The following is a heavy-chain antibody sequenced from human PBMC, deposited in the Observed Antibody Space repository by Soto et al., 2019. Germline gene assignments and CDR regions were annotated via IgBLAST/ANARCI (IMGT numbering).Heavy chain of an antibody. CDR1: GYTFASYY. V-gene: IGHV1-46*03. CDR3: ARGRRGYSGYERGFDP. J-gene: IGHJ5*02. CDR2: INPSGGST. Sequence: GASVKVSWKESGYTFASYYMHWLRQAHEQGLEWMGIINPSGGSTSYAQKFQDRVTMTRDTSTSTVYMELSSLRSEDTAVYYCARGRRGYSGYERGFDPWGQGTLVTVSS. D-gene: IGHD5-12*01.